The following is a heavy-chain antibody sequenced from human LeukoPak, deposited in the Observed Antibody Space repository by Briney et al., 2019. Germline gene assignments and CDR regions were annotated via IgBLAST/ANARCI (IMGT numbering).Heavy chain of an antibody. J-gene: IGHJ4*02. Sequence: GGSLRLSCATSGFNFDRYTIHWVRQAPGKGPEWVSLAGWAGGTTFYSDSVRSRFTISRDSGRKSAYLQMNSLTTDDTAFYFCAKELDTMFFDYWGQGALVTVSS. CDR1: GFNFDRYT. V-gene: IGHV3-43*01. CDR3: AKELDTMFFDY. D-gene: IGHD3-10*02. CDR2: AGWAGGTT.